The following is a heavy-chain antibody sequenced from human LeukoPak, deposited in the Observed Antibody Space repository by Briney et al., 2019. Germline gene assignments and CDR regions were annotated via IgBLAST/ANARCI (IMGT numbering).Heavy chain of an antibody. V-gene: IGHV3-74*01. CDR1: GITFSTSW. CDR3: ARDQSIMGPTTVDY. J-gene: IGHJ4*02. Sequence: PGGSLRLSCAASGITFSTSWMHWVRQAPGKGLVWVSRISSDGSNTIYADSVRGRFTISRDNAKNTLYLQMNRLRAEDTAVYYCARDQSIMGPTTVDYWGQGTLVTVSS. D-gene: IGHD1-26*01. CDR2: ISSDGSNT.